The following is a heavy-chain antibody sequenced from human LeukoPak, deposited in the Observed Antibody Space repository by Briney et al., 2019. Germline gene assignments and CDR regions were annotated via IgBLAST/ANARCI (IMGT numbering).Heavy chain of an antibody. D-gene: IGHD1-26*01. Sequence: GGSLRLSCAASGFAFDSFAMSWVRQAPGQGLAWVSAIGDSSSHTYYADSVKGRFTISRDNSKNTLYLQMNSLRAEDTAVYYCASSGSYRFDYWGQGTLVTVSS. CDR1: GFAFDSFA. V-gene: IGHV3-23*01. J-gene: IGHJ4*02. CDR2: IGDSSSHT. CDR3: ASSGSYRFDY.